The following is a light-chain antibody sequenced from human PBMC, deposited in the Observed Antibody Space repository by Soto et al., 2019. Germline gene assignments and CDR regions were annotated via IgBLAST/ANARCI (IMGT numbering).Light chain of an antibody. CDR1: QGIGNS. CDR3: QKYNSVPVT. J-gene: IGKJ3*01. V-gene: IGKV1-27*01. Sequence: DMQMTQSPSSLSASAGDRVTITCRASQGIGNSLAWYQQKPGKVPKLLIYGASTLQSGVPSRFSGSGSGTDFTLTIGSLQPEDVASYYCQKYNSVPVTFGPGTKVDIK. CDR2: GAS.